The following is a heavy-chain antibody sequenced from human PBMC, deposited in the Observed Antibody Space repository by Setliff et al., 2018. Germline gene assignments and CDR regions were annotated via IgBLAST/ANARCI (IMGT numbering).Heavy chain of an antibody. V-gene: IGHV3-23*01. CDR3: AKVLAIFGVVTDIGFYFDY. CDR1: GFTFSNYA. Sequence: SLRLSCAASGFTFSNYAMSWVRQAPGKGLEWVSTIIGVGGGTYFADSVKGRFTISRDNSKNTLYLQMNSLRAEDTAIYYCAKVLAIFGVVTDIGFYFDYWGQGSLVTVSS. CDR2: IIGVGGGT. D-gene: IGHD3-3*01. J-gene: IGHJ4*02.